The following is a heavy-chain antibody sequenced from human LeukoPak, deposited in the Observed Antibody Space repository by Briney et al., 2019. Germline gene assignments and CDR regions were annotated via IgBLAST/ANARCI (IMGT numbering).Heavy chain of an antibody. CDR1: QFTFSHFG. D-gene: IGHD4-11*01. CDR3: AKDAQRGFDHSNSLEY. V-gene: IGHV3-33*06. Sequence: GGSLALSCVASQFTFSHFGMHWVRQAPGKGLEWVAVIWNDGSSRFYADSVKGRFTIFRDNFQNTVYLQMNSLRADDTAVYYCAKDAQRGFDHSNSLEYWGRGTLVTVSS. CDR2: IWNDGSSR. J-gene: IGHJ4*02.